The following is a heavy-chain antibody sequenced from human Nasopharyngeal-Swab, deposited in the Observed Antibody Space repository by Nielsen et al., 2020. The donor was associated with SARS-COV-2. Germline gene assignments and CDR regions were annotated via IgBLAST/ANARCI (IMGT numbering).Heavy chain of an antibody. CDR2: INPNSGGT. D-gene: IGHD5-18*01. Sequence: WVRQVPGQGLEWMGRINPNSGGTNYAQKFLGRVTLTRDTSRSTGIMELSGLQSDDTAVYFCSRIPRVGGYSYGYDYWGQGTLVTVSS. CDR3: SRIPRVGGYSYGYDY. V-gene: IGHV1-2*06. J-gene: IGHJ4*02.